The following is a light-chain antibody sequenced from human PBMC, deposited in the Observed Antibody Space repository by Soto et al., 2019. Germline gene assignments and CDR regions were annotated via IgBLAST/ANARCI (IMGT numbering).Light chain of an antibody. CDR1: GLNIGAGYD. CDR2: DNN. CDR3: GSWDSSLTYV. V-gene: IGLV1-51*01. Sequence: QSVLTQPPSVSGALGQRVTISCTGSGLNIGAGYDVHWYQQLPGTAPKVVIYDNNKRPSGIPDRFSGSQSGTSATLGITGLQTGDEAVYYCGSWDSSLTYVFGTGTKVTVL. J-gene: IGLJ1*01.